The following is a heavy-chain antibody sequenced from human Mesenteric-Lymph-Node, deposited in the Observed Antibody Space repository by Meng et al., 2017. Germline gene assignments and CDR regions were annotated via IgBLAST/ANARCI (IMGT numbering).Heavy chain of an antibody. Sequence: SVKVSCKASGGTFSSYAISWVRQAPGQGLEWMGGIIPIFGTANYAQKFQGRVTITADKSTSTAYMELSSLRSEDTAVYYCARTPVLLWFGELEAHAFDIWGQGTMVTVSS. CDR1: GGTFSSYA. CDR2: IIPIFGTA. J-gene: IGHJ3*02. V-gene: IGHV1-69*06. D-gene: IGHD3-10*01. CDR3: ARTPVLLWFGELEAHAFDI.